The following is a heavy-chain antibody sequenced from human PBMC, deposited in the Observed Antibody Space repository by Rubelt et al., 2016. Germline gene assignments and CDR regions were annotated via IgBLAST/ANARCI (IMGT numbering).Heavy chain of an antibody. CDR3: ARDPSGLYYFDY. D-gene: IGHD1-26*01. Sequence: GKGLEWVAVISYDGSNKYYADSVKGRFTISRDNSKNTLYLQMNSLRAEDTAVYYCARDPSGLYYFDYWGQGTLVTVSS. J-gene: IGHJ4*02. V-gene: IGHV3-30*04. CDR2: ISYDGSNK.